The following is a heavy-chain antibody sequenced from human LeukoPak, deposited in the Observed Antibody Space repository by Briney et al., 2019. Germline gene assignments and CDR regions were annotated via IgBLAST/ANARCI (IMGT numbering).Heavy chain of an antibody. CDR1: GYTFTTYG. V-gene: IGHV1-18*01. CDR2: ISAYNGDT. D-gene: IGHD3-22*01. CDR3: ARDYYHNSGNYSHRGGY. J-gene: IGHJ4*02. Sequence: ASVKVSCTASGYTFTTYGTNWVRQAPGQGLEWMGWISAYNGDTNFAQNFQGRVTMTTDTSTSTAYMELRSLRSDDTAVYYCARDYYHNSGNYSHRGGYWGRGTLVTVSS.